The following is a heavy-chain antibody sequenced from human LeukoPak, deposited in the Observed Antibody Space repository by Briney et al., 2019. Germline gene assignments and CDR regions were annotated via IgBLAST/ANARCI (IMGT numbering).Heavy chain of an antibody. CDR2: INPNSGGT. J-gene: IGHJ4*02. Sequence: ASVKVSCKASGYTFTGYYMHWVRQAPGQGLEWMGWINPNSGGTNYAQKFQGRVTMTRDTSISTAYMELSRLRSDDTAVYYCARDRDSSGWPIDYWGQGTLVTVSS. V-gene: IGHV1-2*02. CDR3: ARDRDSSGWPIDY. D-gene: IGHD6-19*01. CDR1: GYTFTGYY.